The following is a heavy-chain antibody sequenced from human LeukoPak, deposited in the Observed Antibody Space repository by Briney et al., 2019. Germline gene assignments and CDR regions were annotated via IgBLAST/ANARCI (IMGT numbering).Heavy chain of an antibody. D-gene: IGHD3-22*01. CDR1: GGSISSGGYY. CDR2: IYYSGST. Sequence: SETLPLTCTVSGGSISSGGYYWSWIRQHPGKGLEWIGYIYYSGSTYYNPSLKSRVTISVDTSKNQFSLKLSSVTAADTAVYYCARGSYYDSSGYWYWGQGTLVTVSS. J-gene: IGHJ4*02. V-gene: IGHV4-31*03. CDR3: ARGSYYDSSGYWY.